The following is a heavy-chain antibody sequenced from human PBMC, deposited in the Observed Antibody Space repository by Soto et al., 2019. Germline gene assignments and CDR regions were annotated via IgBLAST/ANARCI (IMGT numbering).Heavy chain of an antibody. Sequence: PGGSLRLSCAASGFTFSSYAMHWVRQAPGKGLEWVAVISYDGSNKYYADSVKGRFTISRDNSKNTLYLQMNSLRAEDTAVYYCARDPSGSPKPDYWGQGTLVTVSS. J-gene: IGHJ4*02. CDR2: ISYDGSNK. CDR1: GFTFSSYA. D-gene: IGHD3-10*01. V-gene: IGHV3-30-3*01. CDR3: ARDPSGSPKPDY.